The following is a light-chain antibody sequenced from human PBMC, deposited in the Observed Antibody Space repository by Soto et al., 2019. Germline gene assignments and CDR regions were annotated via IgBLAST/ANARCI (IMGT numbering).Light chain of an antibody. CDR1: QSVSSGH. J-gene: IGKJ3*01. V-gene: IGKV3D-20*02. CDR3: HQRSSWPPAFT. Sequence: EIVLTQSPGTLSLSPGERATLSCRASQSVSSGHLAWYQQKPGQAPRLIIYDASTRATGIPDRFSGSGSGTDFTLTSSRLEPEDFAVYYCHQRSSWPPAFTCGPGTKVDIK. CDR2: DAS.